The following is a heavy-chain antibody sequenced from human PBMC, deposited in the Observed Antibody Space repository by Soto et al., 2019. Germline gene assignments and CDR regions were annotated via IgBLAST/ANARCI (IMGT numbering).Heavy chain of an antibody. CDR1: GFTFSAYS. V-gene: IGHV3-23*01. D-gene: IGHD1-26*01. Sequence: EAQLLESGGGLVQPGGSLRLSCAASGFTFSAYSMSWLRQVPGKGLEWVSGISGLGGSTYYGDSVRGRFTISRDNSRNRLYLQMNSLRGDDTALYYCANSNGDKWESYFFDPWGQGTLLTVSS. J-gene: IGHJ5*02. CDR3: ANSNGDKWESYFFDP. CDR2: ISGLGGST.